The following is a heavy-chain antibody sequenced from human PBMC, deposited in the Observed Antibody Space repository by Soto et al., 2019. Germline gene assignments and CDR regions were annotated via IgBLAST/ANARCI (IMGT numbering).Heavy chain of an antibody. J-gene: IGHJ4*02. Sequence: GGSVKVSCKASCFTFTRYGISWGRQAPGQGLEWMGWISAYNGNTNYAQKLQGRVTMTTDTSTSTAYMELRSLRSDDTAVYYCARVDFGAAAGLDYWGQGTLVTVSS. D-gene: IGHD6-13*01. CDR3: ARVDFGAAAGLDY. V-gene: IGHV1-18*01. CDR1: CFTFTRYG. CDR2: ISAYNGNT.